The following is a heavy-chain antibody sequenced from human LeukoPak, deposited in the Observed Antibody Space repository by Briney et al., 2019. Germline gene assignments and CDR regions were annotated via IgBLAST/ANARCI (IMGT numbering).Heavy chain of an antibody. Sequence: PSETLSLTCSVSTYSISSAYYWGWIRQPPGKGLQWIGSIYHSGSTSYNPSLKSRVTISVDTSKNQFSLKLSSVTAADTAFYYCARQYSTNWYDDRGWFDPWGQGTLVTVSS. CDR1: TYSISSAYY. D-gene: IGHD6-13*01. J-gene: IGHJ5*02. V-gene: IGHV4-38-2*02. CDR3: ARQYSTNWYDDRGWFDP. CDR2: IYHSGST.